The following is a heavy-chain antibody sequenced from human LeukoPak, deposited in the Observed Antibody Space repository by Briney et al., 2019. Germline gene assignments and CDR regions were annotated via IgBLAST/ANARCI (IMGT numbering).Heavy chain of an antibody. J-gene: IGHJ6*04. D-gene: IGHD2-2*01. V-gene: IGHV3-48*01. CDR2: ITGGSTTI. Sequence: GGSLRLSCAASGFTFRSYNMNWVRQAPGKGLEWVSYITGGSTTIYYADSVKGRFTISRDNAKNSLYLQMNSLRAEDTAVYYCARGTIVVVAGAVLDVWGKGTTVTISS. CDR1: GFTFRSYN. CDR3: ARGTIVVVAGAVLDV.